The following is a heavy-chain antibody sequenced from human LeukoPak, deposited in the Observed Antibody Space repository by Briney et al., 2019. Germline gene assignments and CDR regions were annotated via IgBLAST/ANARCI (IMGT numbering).Heavy chain of an antibody. Sequence: GGSLRLSCAAPGFTFSNVYMSWVRQAPGKGLEWIGRIKRMSDGGTTGYAAPARGRFTVSRDDSKNTLFLQMNSLITEDTAVYFCTTENYGSLNYWGQGTVVTVSS. J-gene: IGHJ4*02. CDR1: GFTFSNVY. D-gene: IGHD1-26*01. V-gene: IGHV3-15*01. CDR2: IKRMSDGGTT. CDR3: TTENYGSLNY.